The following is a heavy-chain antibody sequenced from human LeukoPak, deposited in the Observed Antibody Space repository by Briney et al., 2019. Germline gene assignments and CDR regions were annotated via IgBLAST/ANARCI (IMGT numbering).Heavy chain of an antibody. D-gene: IGHD4-11*01. CDR3: AGDGTTGIRYGMDV. V-gene: IGHV3-33*01. Sequence: GRSLSLSCAASGFTSSNYAMNWVRQAPGKGLEWVAVIWYDGSNKYYADSVKGRFTISSDNAKNSLYLPMNSVRAEDTAVYYCAGDGTTGIRYGMDVWGQGTTVTVSS. J-gene: IGHJ6*02. CDR1: GFTSSNYA. CDR2: IWYDGSNK.